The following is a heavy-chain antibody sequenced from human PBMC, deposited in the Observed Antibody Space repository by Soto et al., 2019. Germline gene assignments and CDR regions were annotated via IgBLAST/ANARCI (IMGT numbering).Heavy chain of an antibody. Sequence: EVQLLESGGGLVQPGGSLRLSCAASGFTFSSYAMSWVRQAPGKGLEWVSAISGSGGSTYYADSVKGRFTISRDNSKNTLYLQMNSLRAEDTAVYYCAKYPTDTYYYGSGSPSRYYFDYWGQGTLVTVSS. D-gene: IGHD3-10*01. CDR2: ISGSGGST. J-gene: IGHJ4*02. CDR1: GFTFSSYA. V-gene: IGHV3-23*01. CDR3: AKYPTDTYYYGSGSPSRYYFDY.